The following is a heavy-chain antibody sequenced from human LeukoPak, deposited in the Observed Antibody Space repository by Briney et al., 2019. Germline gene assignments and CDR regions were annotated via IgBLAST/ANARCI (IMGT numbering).Heavy chain of an antibody. Sequence: ASVKVSCKASGHTFTSYGISWVRQAPGQGLEWMGWISAYNGNTNYAQQLQGRVTMTTDTSTSTAYMELRSLRSDDTAVYYCARDLERIAVAVWFDPWGQGTLVTVSS. CDR2: ISAYNGNT. CDR1: GHTFTSYG. D-gene: IGHD6-19*01. J-gene: IGHJ5*02. V-gene: IGHV1-18*01. CDR3: ARDLERIAVAVWFDP.